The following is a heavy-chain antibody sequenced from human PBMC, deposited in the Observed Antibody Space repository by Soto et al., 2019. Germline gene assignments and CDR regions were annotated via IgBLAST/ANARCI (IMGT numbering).Heavy chain of an antibody. CDR3: ARGIVVVPAAMIDAFDF. V-gene: IGHV3-33*01. CDR1: GFTFSSYG. J-gene: IGHJ3*01. CDR2: IWYDGSNE. Sequence: PGGSLRLSCAASGFTFSSYGMHWVRQAPGKGLEWVAVIWYDGSNEYYADSVKGRFTISRDNSKNTLYLQMNSLRAEDTAVYYCARGIVVVPAAMIDAFDFWGQGTTVPVSS. D-gene: IGHD2-2*01.